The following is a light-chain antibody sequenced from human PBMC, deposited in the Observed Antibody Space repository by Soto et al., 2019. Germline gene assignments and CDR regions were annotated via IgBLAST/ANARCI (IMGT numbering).Light chain of an antibody. Sequence: QSVLTQPRSVSGSPGQSVTVSCTGTSSDVGAYDYVSWYQQHPGKAPKLIIYDVRKRPSGVPDRFSGSKSGNTASLTISGPRADAEADYSCSSSAANSILVSATGTKVTVL. V-gene: IGLV2-11*01. J-gene: IGLJ1*01. CDR3: SSSAANSILV. CDR2: DVR. CDR1: SSDVGAYDY.